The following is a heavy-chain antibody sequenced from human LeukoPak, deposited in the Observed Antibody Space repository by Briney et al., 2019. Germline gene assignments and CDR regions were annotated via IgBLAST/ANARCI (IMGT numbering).Heavy chain of an antibody. D-gene: IGHD1-14*01. CDR2: IYHSGST. J-gene: IGHJ4*02. CDR3: ARRRRQFGIYYFDY. V-gene: IGHV4-38-2*02. Sequence: PSETLSLTCTVSGYSISSGYYWGWIRQPPGKGLEWIGSIYHSGSTYYNPSLKSRVTISVDTSKNQFSLKLSSVTAADTAVYYCARRRRQFGIYYFDYWGQGTLVTVSS. CDR1: GYSISSGYY.